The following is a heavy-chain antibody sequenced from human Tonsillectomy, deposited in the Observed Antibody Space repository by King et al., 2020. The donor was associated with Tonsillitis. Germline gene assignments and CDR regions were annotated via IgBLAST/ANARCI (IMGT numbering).Heavy chain of an antibody. CDR3: AKVFYYGMDV. V-gene: IGHV3-23*03. J-gene: IGHJ6*02. Sequence: VQLVESGGGLVQPGGSLRLSCAASGFKFSSYAMTWVRQAPGKGLEWVSVIYYGGSSTYYADSVKGRFTSSGDNSKNTLYLQMNSLRAEDTAVYYCAKVFYYGMDVWGQGTTVTVSS. CDR2: IYYGGSST. CDR1: GFKFSSYA.